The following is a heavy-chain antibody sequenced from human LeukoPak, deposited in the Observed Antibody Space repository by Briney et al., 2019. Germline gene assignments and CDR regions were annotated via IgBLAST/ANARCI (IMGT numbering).Heavy chain of an antibody. CDR1: GDSISSSRYY. D-gene: IGHD3-22*01. J-gene: IGHJ4*02. Sequence: PSETLSLTCTVSGDSISSSRYYWGWIRQPPGKGLEWIGSIYYSGSTYYNTSLKSRVTISVDTSKNQLSLKLSSVIAADTAVYYCARALVVVITDWGQGTLVTVSS. V-gene: IGHV4-39*01. CDR2: IYYSGST. CDR3: ARALVVVITD.